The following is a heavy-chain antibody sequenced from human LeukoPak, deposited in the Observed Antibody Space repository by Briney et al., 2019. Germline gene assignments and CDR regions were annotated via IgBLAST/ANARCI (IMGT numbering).Heavy chain of an antibody. CDR3: ARDRSSWYDPLFDY. CDR1: GGSISSYY. Sequence: PSETLSLTCTVSGGSISSYYWSWIRQPAGKGLEWIGRIYTSGSTYYNPSLKSRVTMSVDTSKNQFSLKLSSVTAADTAVYYCARDRSSWYDPLFDYWGQGTLVTVSS. D-gene: IGHD6-13*01. J-gene: IGHJ4*02. V-gene: IGHV4-4*07. CDR2: IYTSGST.